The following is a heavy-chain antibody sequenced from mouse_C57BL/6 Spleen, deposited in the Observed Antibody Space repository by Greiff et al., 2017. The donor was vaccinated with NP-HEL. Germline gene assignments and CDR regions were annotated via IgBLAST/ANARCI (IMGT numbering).Heavy chain of an antibody. Sequence: DVQLVESGEGLVKPGGSLKLSCAASGFTFSSYAMSWVRQTPEKRLEWVAYISSGGDYIYYADTVKGRFTISRDNARNTLYLQMSSLKSEDTAMYYCTREGYYYGSLDYWGQGTTLTVSS. CDR1: GFTFSSYA. CDR2: ISSGGDYI. D-gene: IGHD1-1*01. CDR3: TREGYYYGSLDY. J-gene: IGHJ2*01. V-gene: IGHV5-9-1*02.